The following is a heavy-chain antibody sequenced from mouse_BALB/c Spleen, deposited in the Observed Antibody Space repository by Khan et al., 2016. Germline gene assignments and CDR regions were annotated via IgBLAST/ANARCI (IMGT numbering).Heavy chain of an antibody. V-gene: IGHV9-3-1*01. J-gene: IGHJ2*01. CDR2: INTYTGEP. D-gene: IGHD1-1*02. CDR1: GYTFTNYG. CDR3: AKVGGGAHYFDY. Sequence: QIQLVQSGPELKKPGETVKISCKASGYTFTNYGMNWVKQAPGKGLKWMGWINTYTGEPTYADDFKGRFAFSLATSASTAYLQIKNLKMEDTATYFFAKVGGGAHYFDYWGQGTTLTVSS.